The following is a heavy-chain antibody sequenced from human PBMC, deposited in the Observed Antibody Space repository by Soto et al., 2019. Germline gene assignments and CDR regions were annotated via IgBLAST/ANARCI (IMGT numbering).Heavy chain of an antibody. V-gene: IGHV3-53*01. J-gene: IGHJ4*02. D-gene: IGHD3-10*01. CDR2: IDSGGST. CDR3: ARDPNYRGSGSYFDY. CDR1: GFTVSSNY. Sequence: PGGSLRLSCAASGFTVSSNYMSWVRQAPGEGLEWVSVIDSGGSTYYADSVKGRFTISRDNSKNTLYLQMNSLRAEDTAVYYCARDPNYRGSGSYFDYWGQGTLVTVSS.